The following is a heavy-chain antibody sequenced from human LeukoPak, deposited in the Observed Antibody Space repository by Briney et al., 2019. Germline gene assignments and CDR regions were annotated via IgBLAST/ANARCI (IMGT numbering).Heavy chain of an antibody. V-gene: IGHV4-59*08. J-gene: IGHJ3*02. CDR1: GGSIRSYY. Sequence: SETLSLTCTVSGGSIRSYYWSWIRQPPGKGLEWIGYIYNGGSTTNYNPPLKSRVTISADTSKHHFSVRLSSVTAADTAVYYCARTRDDGAFDIWGHGTMVTVSS. CDR3: ARTRDDGAFDI. CDR2: IYNGGSTT. D-gene: IGHD3-3*01.